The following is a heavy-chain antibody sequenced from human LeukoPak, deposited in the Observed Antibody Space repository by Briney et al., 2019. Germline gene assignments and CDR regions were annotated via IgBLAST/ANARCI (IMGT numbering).Heavy chain of an antibody. CDR2: ISGSGGRT. Sequence: GGSLRLSCAASGFTFSSYAMSWVRQAPGKGLEWVSAISGSGGRTYYADSVKGRFTISRDSSEYTMYLQMNSLRAEDTAVYYCAKELRYSDYDIFDYWGQGTLVTVSS. D-gene: IGHD5-12*01. V-gene: IGHV3-23*01. CDR1: GFTFSSYA. J-gene: IGHJ4*02. CDR3: AKELRYSDYDIFDY.